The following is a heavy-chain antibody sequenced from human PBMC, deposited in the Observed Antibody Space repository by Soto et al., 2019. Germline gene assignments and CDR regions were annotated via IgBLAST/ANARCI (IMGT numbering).Heavy chain of an antibody. J-gene: IGHJ6*02. CDR3: ARALAAAVSLELPYYYYYGMDV. CDR2: TYYRSKWYN. D-gene: IGHD6-13*01. Sequence: SQTLSLTCAISGDSVSSNSAAWNWIRQSPSRGLEWLGRTYYRSKWYNDYAVSVKSRITINPDTSKNQFSLQLNSVTPEDTAVYYCARALAAAVSLELPYYYYYGMDVWGQGTTVTV. CDR1: GDSVSSNSAA. V-gene: IGHV6-1*01.